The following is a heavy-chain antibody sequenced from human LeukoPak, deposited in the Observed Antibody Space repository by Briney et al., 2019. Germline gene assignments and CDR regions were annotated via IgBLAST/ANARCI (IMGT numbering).Heavy chain of an antibody. V-gene: IGHV4-30-4*07. CDR3: ARGPSHVRGYNFLTFFES. CDR1: GGSINSGGSS. CDR2: NYYSGNT. Sequence: SETLSLTCELSGGSINSGGSSWNWLRPPPGKELEWIGNNYYSGNTYSNPSLKNRVSISLRTSRTQFSLNLSSMTAADTAVYFCARGPSHVRGYNFLTFFESWGQGTLVIVSS. D-gene: IGHD2/OR15-2a*01. J-gene: IGHJ4*02.